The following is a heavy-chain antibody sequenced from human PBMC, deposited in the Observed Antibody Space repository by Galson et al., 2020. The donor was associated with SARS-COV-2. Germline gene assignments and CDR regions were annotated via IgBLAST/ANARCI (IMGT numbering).Heavy chain of an antibody. CDR3: ATPRGDWRMNDAFDY. J-gene: IGHJ4*02. Sequence: GGSLRLSCAASGFTFRSYAMSWVRQAPGKGLEWVSAISGSGGSTYYAHSVKGRFTISRDNSKNTLYLQMNSLRAEDTAVYYCATPRGDWRMNDAFDYWGQGTLVTVSS. V-gene: IGHV3-23*01. CDR1: GFTFRSYA. CDR2: ISGSGGST. D-gene: IGHD2-21*01.